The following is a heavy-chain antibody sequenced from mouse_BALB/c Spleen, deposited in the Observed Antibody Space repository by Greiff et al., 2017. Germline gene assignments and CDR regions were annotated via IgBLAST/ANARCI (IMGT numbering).Heavy chain of an antibody. V-gene: IGHV5-17*02. CDR2: ISSGSSTI. Sequence: EVQLVESGGGLVQPGGSRKLSCAASGFTFSSFGMHWVRQAPEKGLEWVAYISSGSSTIYYADTVKGRFTISRDNPKNTLFLQMTSLRSEDTAMYYCARYGNDEGYFDYWGQGTTLTVSS. J-gene: IGHJ2*01. CDR3: ARYGNDEGYFDY. D-gene: IGHD2-2*01. CDR1: GFTFSSFG.